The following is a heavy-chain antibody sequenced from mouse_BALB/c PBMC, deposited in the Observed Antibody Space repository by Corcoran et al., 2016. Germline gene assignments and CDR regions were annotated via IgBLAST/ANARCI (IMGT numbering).Heavy chain of an antibody. V-gene: IGHV14-3*02. CDR2: IDPANGNT. D-gene: IGHD1-1*01. CDR3: ASIYYYGSSYEGYYAMDY. CDR1: GFNIKDTY. J-gene: IGHJ4*01. Sequence: EVQLQQSGAELVKPGASVKLSCTASGFNIKDTYMHWVKQRHEQGLEWIGRIDPANGNTKYDPKFQGKATITADTSSNTAYLQLSSLTSEDTAVYYCASIYYYGSSYEGYYAMDYWGQGTSVTVSS.